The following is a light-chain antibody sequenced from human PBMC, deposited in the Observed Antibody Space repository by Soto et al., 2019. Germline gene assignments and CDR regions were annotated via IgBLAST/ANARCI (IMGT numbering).Light chain of an antibody. CDR3: SSYTSSSTLV. V-gene: IGLV2-14*01. Sequence: QSALTQPASVSGSPGQSITISCTGTSSDVGAYDYVSWYQQHPGEAPKLMIYEVSYRPSGLSHRFSGSKSGNTASLTISGLQTEDEADYYCSSYTSSSTLVFGTGTKVTAL. J-gene: IGLJ1*01. CDR2: EVS. CDR1: SSDVGAYDY.